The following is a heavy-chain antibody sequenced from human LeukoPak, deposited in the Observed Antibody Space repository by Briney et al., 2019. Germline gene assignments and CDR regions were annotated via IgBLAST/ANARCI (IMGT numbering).Heavy chain of an antibody. Sequence: PGGSLRLSCAASGFTFSSYTMRWVREAPGKGLEWVSSISSSINYIYHADSVKGRFTISRDDAQNSVYLQMNSLKDEDTAVYYCARSRTSSPYDKNLNFWGQGTLVIVSS. V-gene: IGHV3-21*01. CDR3: ARSRTSSPYDKNLNF. CDR2: ISSSINYI. CDR1: GFTFSSYT. J-gene: IGHJ4*02. D-gene: IGHD1-14*01.